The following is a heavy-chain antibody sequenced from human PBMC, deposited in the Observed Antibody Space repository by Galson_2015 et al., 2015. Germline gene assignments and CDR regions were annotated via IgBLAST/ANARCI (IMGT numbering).Heavy chain of an antibody. V-gene: IGHV1-18*04. J-gene: IGHJ5*01. CDR3: AREPGKTRSWSWFDS. CDR2: ISGYNGGT. D-gene: IGHD6-13*01. Sequence: SVKVSCTASGSSFSNSGISWVRQAPGQGLEWMGWISGYNGGTNYPQKFQGRVTMTTDTSTSTAYMEVRGLGSDDTAVYYCAREPGKTRSWSWFDSWGQGTLVTVSS. CDR1: GSSFSNSG.